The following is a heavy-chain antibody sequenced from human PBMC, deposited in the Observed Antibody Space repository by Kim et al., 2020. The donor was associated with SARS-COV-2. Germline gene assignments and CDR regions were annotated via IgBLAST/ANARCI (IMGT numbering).Heavy chain of an antibody. CDR3: ARDGDLYSSGNDAFDI. CDR1: GFTFSNYW. D-gene: IGHD6-19*01. J-gene: IGHJ3*02. Sequence: GGSLRLSCAASGFTFSNYWMTWVRQAPGKGLEWVANIKQDGNQKYYVDSVKGRFTISRDNAKNSLYLQMNSLRAEDTAVYYCARDGDLYSSGNDAFDIWG. CDR2: IKQDGNQK. V-gene: IGHV3-7*01.